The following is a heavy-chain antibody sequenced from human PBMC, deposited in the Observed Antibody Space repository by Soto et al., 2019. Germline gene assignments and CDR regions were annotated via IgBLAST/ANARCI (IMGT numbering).Heavy chain of an antibody. J-gene: IGHJ4*02. Sequence: ASVKVSCKASGYIFTNYGITWMRQAPGQGLEWMGWIGADNGETNYAQKFQGRVTMTTDTSTTTAYMELRSLRSDDTAVFYCARATSGYCSSTSCYKAPDYWGQGTLVTVSS. CDR3: ARATSGYCSSTSCYKAPDY. CDR1: GYIFTNYG. D-gene: IGHD2-2*02. V-gene: IGHV1-18*01. CDR2: IGADNGET.